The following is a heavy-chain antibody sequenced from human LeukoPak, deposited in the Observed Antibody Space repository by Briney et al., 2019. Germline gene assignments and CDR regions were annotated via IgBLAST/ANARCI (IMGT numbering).Heavy chain of an antibody. Sequence: GGSLRLSCAASGFSFSSYALSWVRRAPGKGLEWVAAISSSGGSTYYADSVKGRFTISRDNSKNTLYLQMNSLRAEDTAIYYCAKAPSGSYYPGYFDYWGQGTLVTVSS. CDR1: GFSFSSYA. CDR3: AKAPSGSYYPGYFDY. J-gene: IGHJ4*02. V-gene: IGHV3-23*01. D-gene: IGHD1-26*01. CDR2: ISSSGGST.